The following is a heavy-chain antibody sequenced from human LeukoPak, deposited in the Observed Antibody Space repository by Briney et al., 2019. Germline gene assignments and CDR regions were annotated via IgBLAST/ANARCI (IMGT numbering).Heavy chain of an antibody. CDR3: ARDYRGLGY. Sequence: GGSLRLSCAASGFTFSTYRMHWLRQAPGKGLVWVSLISGDGSTTNYADSVKGRFTVSRDNAQNALYLQMNSLRAEDTAVYYCARDYRGLGYWGQGTLVTVSS. CDR1: GFTFSTYR. V-gene: IGHV3-74*01. D-gene: IGHD2-21*01. CDR2: ISGDGSTT. J-gene: IGHJ4*02.